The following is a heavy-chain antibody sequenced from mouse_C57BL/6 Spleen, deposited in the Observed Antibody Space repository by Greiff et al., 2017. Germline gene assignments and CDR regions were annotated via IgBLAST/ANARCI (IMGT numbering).Heavy chain of an antibody. CDR1: GYSITSGYY. J-gene: IGHJ3*01. D-gene: IGHD2-4*01. CDR3: ARSLYDYDPFAY. CDR2: ISYDGSN. Sequence: EVQLQQSGPGLVKPSQSLSLTCSVTGYSITSGYYWNWIRQFPGNKLECMGYISYDGSNNYNPSLKNPISITRDTSKNQFFLKLNSVTTEDTATYDCARSLYDYDPFAYWGQGTLVTVSA. V-gene: IGHV3-6*01.